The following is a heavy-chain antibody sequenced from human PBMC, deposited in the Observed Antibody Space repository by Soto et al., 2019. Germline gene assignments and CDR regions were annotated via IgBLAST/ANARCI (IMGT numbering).Heavy chain of an antibody. CDR3: ARIWGGGGYALIY. Sequence: QVQLVESGGGLVKPGGSLRLSCAASGFTFSDFYMSWIRQAPGKGLEWISYISISGTTTYYTDSVKGRFTISRDNAKNSLYLQMNTLRDEDTAVYYCARIWGGGGYALIYWGQGTLVTVSS. D-gene: IGHD2-8*01. CDR1: GFTFSDFY. J-gene: IGHJ4*02. CDR2: ISISGTTT. V-gene: IGHV3-11*01.